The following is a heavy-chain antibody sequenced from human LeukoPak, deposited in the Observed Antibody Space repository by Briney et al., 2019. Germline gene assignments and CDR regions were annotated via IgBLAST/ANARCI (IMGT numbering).Heavy chain of an antibody. J-gene: IGHJ4*02. CDR2: IYYNGGT. CDR3: ARGGNLIGDPRLFDY. D-gene: IGHD4-17*01. CDR1: GASVSSSSFH. Sequence: PSETLSLTCSVSGASVSSSSFHWNWIRQPPGKGLELIGYIYYNGGTNYNPSLKSRVTMSLDKSKNQFSLKLNSVTAADTAVYYCARGGNLIGDPRLFDYWGQGTLVTVSS. V-gene: IGHV4-61*01.